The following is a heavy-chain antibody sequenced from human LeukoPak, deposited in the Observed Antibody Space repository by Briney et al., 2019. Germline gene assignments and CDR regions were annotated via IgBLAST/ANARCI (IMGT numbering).Heavy chain of an antibody. J-gene: IGHJ4*02. Sequence: GGSLRLSCAASGFTVSSNYMSWVRQAPGKGLEWVSGISPSGDITYYADSVKGRFTISRDNSKNTLYLEVISLTAEDTAVYYCAKDDAWLRFGEWSQGTLVTVSS. D-gene: IGHD3-10*01. CDR3: AKDDAWLRFGE. CDR1: GFTVSSNY. CDR2: ISPSGDIT. V-gene: IGHV3-23*01.